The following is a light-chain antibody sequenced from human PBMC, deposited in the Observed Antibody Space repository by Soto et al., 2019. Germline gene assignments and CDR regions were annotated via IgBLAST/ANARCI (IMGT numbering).Light chain of an antibody. CDR2: LNSDGSH. J-gene: IGLJ3*02. Sequence: QLVLTQSPSASASLGASVKLTCTLSSGHSSYAIAWHQQQPEKGPRYLMKLNSDGSHSKGDGIPARFSGSSSGAARYLTISSLQSEDEADYFCQTWGTGIWVFGGGTQLTVL. V-gene: IGLV4-69*01. CDR1: SGHSSYA. CDR3: QTWGTGIWV.